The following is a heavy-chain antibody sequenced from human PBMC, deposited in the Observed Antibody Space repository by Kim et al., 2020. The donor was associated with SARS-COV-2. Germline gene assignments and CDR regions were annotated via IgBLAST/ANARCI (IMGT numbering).Heavy chain of an antibody. CDR2: IKQDGSEK. D-gene: IGHD6-13*01. CDR1: GFTFSSYW. Sequence: GGSLRLSCAASGFTFSSYWMSWVRQAPGKGLEWVANIKQDGSEKYYVDSVKGRFTISRDNAKNSLYLQMNRLRAEDTAVYYCARAHSSWYLFYYYGMDVWGQGTTVTVSS. J-gene: IGHJ6*02. CDR3: ARAHSSWYLFYYYGMDV. V-gene: IGHV3-7*03.